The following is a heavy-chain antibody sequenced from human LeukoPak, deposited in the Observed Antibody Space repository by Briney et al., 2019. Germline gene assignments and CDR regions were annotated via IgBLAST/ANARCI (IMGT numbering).Heavy chain of an antibody. CDR2: IYSDGST. CDR1: GFTFSSYA. V-gene: IGHV3-66*01. Sequence: GGSLRLSCAASGFTFSSYAMSWVRQAPGKGLEWVSVIYSDGSTYYADSVKGRFTISRDNSKNTLYLQMNSLRAEDTAVYYCARDDGYGGFFDLWGRGTLVTVSS. D-gene: IGHD5-18*01. CDR3: ARDDGYGGFFDL. J-gene: IGHJ2*01.